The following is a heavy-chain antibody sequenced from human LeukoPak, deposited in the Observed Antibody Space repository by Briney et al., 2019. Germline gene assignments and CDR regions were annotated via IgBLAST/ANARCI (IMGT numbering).Heavy chain of an antibody. CDR2: IYYSGST. Sequence: SETLSLTCTVSGGSISSYYWSWIRQPPGKGQEWIGYIYYSGSTNYNPSLKSRVTISVDTSKNQFSLKLSSVTAADTAVYYCARSKGWFDPWGQGTLVTVSS. CDR3: ARSKGWFDP. V-gene: IGHV4-59*12. J-gene: IGHJ5*02. CDR1: GGSISSYY.